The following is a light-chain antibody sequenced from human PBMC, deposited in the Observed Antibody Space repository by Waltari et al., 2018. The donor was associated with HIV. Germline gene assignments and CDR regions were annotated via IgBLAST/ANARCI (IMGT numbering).Light chain of an antibody. Sequence: QSVLTQPASVSGSPGQSVTISCTGTSSAFGFDNYVSWYQQHPGKVPTNIIYRVKRRSGGFSVRFAGSKAGITASLTSAGLQSEDEADYYCTSYTTAATLVFCGGTKLTVL. J-gene: IGLJ3*02. CDR2: RVK. V-gene: IGLV2-14*03. CDR1: SSAFGFDNY. CDR3: TSYTTAATLV.